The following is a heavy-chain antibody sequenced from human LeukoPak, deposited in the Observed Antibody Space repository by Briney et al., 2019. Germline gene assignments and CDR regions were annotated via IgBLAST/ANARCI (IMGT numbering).Heavy chain of an antibody. Sequence: PGGSLRLSCAASGFTFSSYWIHWVRQAPGKGLVWVSRINSDGSSTSYADSVKGRFTISRDNAKNTLYLQMSSLRVEDTAVYYCSRSTYSGSSQDWGQGTLVTVSS. D-gene: IGHD1-26*01. CDR3: SRSTYSGSSQD. CDR1: GFTFSSYW. CDR2: INSDGSST. V-gene: IGHV3-74*01. J-gene: IGHJ4*02.